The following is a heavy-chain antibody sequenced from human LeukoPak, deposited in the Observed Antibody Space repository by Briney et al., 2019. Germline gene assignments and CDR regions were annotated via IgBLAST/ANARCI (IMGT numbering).Heavy chain of an antibody. D-gene: IGHD6-13*01. V-gene: IGHV3-11*01. J-gene: IGHJ3*02. CDR1: GSTFSDYY. Sequence: PGGSLKLSCAASGSTFSDYYMSWIRQAPGKGLEWASYISSSGSTIYYADSVKGRFTISRDNAKNSLYLQMNSLRAEDTAVYYCARDWSYLPSGAAGENDIWGQGTMVTVSS. CDR2: ISSSGSTI. CDR3: ARDWSYLPSGAAGENDI.